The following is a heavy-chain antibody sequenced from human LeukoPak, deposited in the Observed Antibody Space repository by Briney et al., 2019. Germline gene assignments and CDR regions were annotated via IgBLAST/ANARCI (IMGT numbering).Heavy chain of an antibody. V-gene: IGHV3-33*06. Sequence: GGSLRLSCAASGFTFSSYGMHWVRQAPGKGLEWVAVIWYDGSNKYYADSVKGRFTISRDNSKNTLYLQMNSLRAEDTAVYYFAKDFRTNWNYFDYWGQGTLVSVSS. CDR1: GFTFSSYG. D-gene: IGHD1-1*01. CDR3: AKDFRTNWNYFDY. J-gene: IGHJ4*02. CDR2: IWYDGSNK.